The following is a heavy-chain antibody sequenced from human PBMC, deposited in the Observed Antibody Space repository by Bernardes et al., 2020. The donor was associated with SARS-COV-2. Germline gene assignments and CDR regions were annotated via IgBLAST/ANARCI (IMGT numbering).Heavy chain of an antibody. J-gene: IGHJ4*02. CDR2: ISSNGGST. D-gene: IGHD3-22*01. CDR1: GFTFSSYA. CDR3: VKEYYYDSSGYYRFDN. Sequence: VGSLRLSCSASGFTFSSYAMHWVRQAPGKGPEYVSAISSNGGSTYYADSVKGRFTISRDNSKTTLYLQMTSLRAEDTAVYYCVKEYYYDSSGYYRFDNWGQGTLVTVYS. V-gene: IGHV3-64D*06.